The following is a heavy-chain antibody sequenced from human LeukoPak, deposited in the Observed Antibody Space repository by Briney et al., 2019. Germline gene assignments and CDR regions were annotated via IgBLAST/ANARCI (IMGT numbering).Heavy chain of an antibody. CDR1: GFTFRAYG. Sequence: GRSLRLSCAASGFTFRAYGMHWVRQAPGKGLEWLAIISYDGSNTYYADSVKGRFTISRDNSKNTLYLQMDSLRAEDTGVYYCAKEGDISSSWYLSNYFDYWGQGTLVAVSS. CDR3: AKEGDISSSWYLSNYFDY. J-gene: IGHJ4*02. V-gene: IGHV3-30*18. CDR2: ISYDGSNT. D-gene: IGHD6-13*01.